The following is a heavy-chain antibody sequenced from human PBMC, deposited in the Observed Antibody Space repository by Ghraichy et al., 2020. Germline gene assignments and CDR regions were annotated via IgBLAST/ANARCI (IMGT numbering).Heavy chain of an antibody. Sequence: GGSLRLSCAASGFAFSTYCMHWVRQAPGKGLEWVAVIWYDGSKKYYAESVKGRFTISRVNFKNTLDLQMNSLRAEDTAVYYCASITIFGVVPTSNGMDAWGQGTTVAVSS. V-gene: IGHV3-33*03. CDR3: ASITIFGVVPTSNGMDA. J-gene: IGHJ6*02. D-gene: IGHD3-3*01. CDR2: IWYDGSKK. CDR1: GFAFSTYC.